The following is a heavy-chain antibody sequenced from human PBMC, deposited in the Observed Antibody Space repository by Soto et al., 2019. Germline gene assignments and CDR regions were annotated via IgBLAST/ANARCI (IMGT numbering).Heavy chain of an antibody. J-gene: IGHJ6*03. CDR1: GGSISTYY. CDR2: IYYSGST. D-gene: IGHD4-17*01. V-gene: IGHV4-59*01. CDR3: ARLYYGDSYHLGYYYYYYMDV. Sequence: SETLSVTCKVSGGSISTYYQRWIRQPPGKGLEWIGYIYYSGSTNYNPSLKSRVTISVDTSKNQFSLKLSSVTAADTAVYYCARLYYGDSYHLGYYYYYYMDVWGKGTTVTVS.